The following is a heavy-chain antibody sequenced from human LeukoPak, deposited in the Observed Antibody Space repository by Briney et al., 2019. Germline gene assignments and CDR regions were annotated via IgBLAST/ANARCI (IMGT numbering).Heavy chain of an antibody. V-gene: IGHV3-48*01. CDR3: ARGPSGYHNT. Sequence: GGSLRLSCAASGFTFSSSSMNWVRQAPGKGLEWVSYISSSSSIIYYADSVKGRFTISRDNAKNSLYLQMNSLRAEDTAVYYCARGPSGYHNTGGQGTLVTVSS. D-gene: IGHD5-12*01. J-gene: IGHJ4*02. CDR2: ISSSSSII. CDR1: GFTFSSSS.